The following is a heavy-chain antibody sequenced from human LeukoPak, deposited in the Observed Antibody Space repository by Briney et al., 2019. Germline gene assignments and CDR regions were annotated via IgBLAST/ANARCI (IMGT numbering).Heavy chain of an antibody. CDR2: IYYSGST. Sequence: SETLSLTCTVSGGSISRAYWSWIRQPPGKGLECIGYIYYSGSTYYNPSLKSRVTISVDTSKNQFSLKLSSVTAADAAVYYCARGLVPADYYYYYMDVWGKGTTVTVSS. CDR1: GGSISRAY. J-gene: IGHJ6*03. CDR3: ARGLVPADYYYYYMDV. V-gene: IGHV4-59*01. D-gene: IGHD2-2*01.